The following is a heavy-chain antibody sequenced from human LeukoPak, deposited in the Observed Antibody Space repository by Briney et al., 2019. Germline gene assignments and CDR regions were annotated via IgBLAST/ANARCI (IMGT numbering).Heavy chain of an antibody. CDR2: ISGSGVST. CDR1: GFTFTNFA. Sequence: GGSLRLSCAASGFTFTNFAMSWVRQAPGKGLEWVSAISGSGVSTYYIDSVKGRFTISRDNSKNTVYLQMNSLRAEDTAVYYCARDQGWLQAFDYWGQGTLVTVSS. J-gene: IGHJ4*02. D-gene: IGHD5-12*01. V-gene: IGHV3-23*01. CDR3: ARDQGWLQAFDY.